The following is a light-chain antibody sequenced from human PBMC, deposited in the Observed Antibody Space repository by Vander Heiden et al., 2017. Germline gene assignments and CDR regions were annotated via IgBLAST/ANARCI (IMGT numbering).Light chain of an antibody. V-gene: IGKV1-8*01. CDR1: PGISSY. CDR3: QQYYSYPLT. J-gene: IGKJ4*01. Sequence: AIRMTQSPSSLSSSPGDRVTITCRASPGISSYLAWYQQKPGKAPKLLIYAASTLQSGVPSRFSGSGSGTEFTLTISCLQSEDFATYYCQQYYSYPLTFGGGTKVEIK. CDR2: AAS.